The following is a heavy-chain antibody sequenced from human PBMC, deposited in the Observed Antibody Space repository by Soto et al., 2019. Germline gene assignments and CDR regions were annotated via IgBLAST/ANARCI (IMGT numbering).Heavy chain of an antibody. D-gene: IGHD2-15*01. J-gene: IGHJ5*02. CDR2: ITDSGGDA. CDR1: GITFGSRA. Sequence: GGSLRLSCVASGITFGSRAMSWVRQASWEGLEWVSTITDSGGDAKYADSVRGRFAISRDTSKNQFSLKLSSVTAADTAVYYCARDGHHCSGGSCYRSGPGGWFDPWGQGTLVTVSS. CDR3: ARDGHHCSGGSCYRSGPGGWFDP. V-gene: IGHV3-23*01.